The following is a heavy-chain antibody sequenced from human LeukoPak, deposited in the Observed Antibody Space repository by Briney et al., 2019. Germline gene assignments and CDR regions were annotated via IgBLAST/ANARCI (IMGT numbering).Heavy chain of an antibody. Sequence: ASVKVSCKASGYTFTGYYMHWVRQAPGQGLVWMGWINPNSGGTNYAQKFQGRVTMTRDTSISTAYMELSRLRSDDTAVYYCARIFSGYSSSSAKAFDPWGQGTLVTVSS. V-gene: IGHV1-2*02. CDR3: ARIFSGYSSSSAKAFDP. D-gene: IGHD6-6*01. J-gene: IGHJ5*02. CDR1: GYTFTGYY. CDR2: INPNSGGT.